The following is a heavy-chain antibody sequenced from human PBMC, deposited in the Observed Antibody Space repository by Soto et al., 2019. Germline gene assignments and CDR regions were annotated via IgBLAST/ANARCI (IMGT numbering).Heavy chain of an antibody. V-gene: IGHV5-51*01. Sequence: ESLTISCKGSGYNFAGYWITWVRQMPGKGLELMGIIYPSDSDTRYRPSFQGQVTISADKSISSAYLQWSSLRASDTAMYYCARGGVSTRTFDYWGQGTPVTVSS. CDR2: IYPSDSDT. J-gene: IGHJ4*02. D-gene: IGHD3-3*01. CDR3: ARGGVSTRTFDY. CDR1: GYNFAGYW.